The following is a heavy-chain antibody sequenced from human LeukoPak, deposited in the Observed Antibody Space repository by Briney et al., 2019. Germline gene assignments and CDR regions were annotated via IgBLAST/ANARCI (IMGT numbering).Heavy chain of an antibody. Sequence: GGSLRLSCAASGFTFSSYSMNWVRQAPGKGLEWVSSISSSSSYIYYADSVKGRFTISRDNAKNSLYLQLNSLRDEVRVGDFCSRGGISSVNWGQETLFTASS. CDR2: ISSSSSYI. D-gene: IGHD6-6*01. J-gene: IGHJ4*02. CDR3: SRGGISSVN. CDR1: GFTFSSYS. V-gene: IGHV3-21*04.